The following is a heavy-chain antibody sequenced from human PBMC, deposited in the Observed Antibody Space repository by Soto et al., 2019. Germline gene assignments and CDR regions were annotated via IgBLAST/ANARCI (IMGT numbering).Heavy chain of an antibody. V-gene: IGHV4-30-2*01. Sequence: QLQLQESGSGLVKPSQTLSLTCAVSGGSISSGGYSWSWIRQPPGKGLEWIGYIYHSGSTYYNPSLKCRVTISVDRSKNQFSLKLSSVTAADTAVYYCAGFRDLWWGGLDIWGQGTMVTVSS. CDR1: GGSISSGGYS. J-gene: IGHJ3*02. D-gene: IGHD2-21*01. CDR2: IYHSGST. CDR3: AGFRDLWWGGLDI.